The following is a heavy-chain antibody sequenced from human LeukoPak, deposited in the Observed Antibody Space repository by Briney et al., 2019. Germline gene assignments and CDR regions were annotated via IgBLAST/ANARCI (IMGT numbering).Heavy chain of an antibody. J-gene: IGHJ4*02. D-gene: IGHD5-12*01. CDR1: GFIFSNYG. Sequence: GGSLRLSCAASGFIFSNYGMHWVRQAPWKGLEWVSTISGSGGSTYYADSVKGRFTISRDNSKNTLYLQMNSLRAEDTAVYYCAKVRKATENDYWGQGTLVTVSS. CDR3: AKVRKATENDY. CDR2: ISGSGGST. V-gene: IGHV3-23*01.